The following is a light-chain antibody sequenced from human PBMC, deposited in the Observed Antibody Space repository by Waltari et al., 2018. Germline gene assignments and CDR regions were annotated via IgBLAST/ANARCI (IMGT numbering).Light chain of an antibody. CDR2: DVN. V-gene: IGLV2-8*01. J-gene: IGLJ3*02. CDR3: GSYADTSTWV. CDR1: SSAVGGYNS. Sequence: QPALPQPPPASGPPGQSVTIPCTGSSSAVGGYNSAPWYQRHPGKAPKLMIYDVNKRPSGVPDRFSGSKSGNTASLTVSGLQVEDEGDYYCGSYADTSTWVFGGGTSLTVL.